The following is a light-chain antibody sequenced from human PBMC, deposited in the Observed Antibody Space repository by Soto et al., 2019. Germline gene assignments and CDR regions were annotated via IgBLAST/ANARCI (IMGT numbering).Light chain of an antibody. CDR1: NSDVGAYNY. CDR2: DVS. V-gene: IGLV2-14*03. Sequence: QSVLTQPASVSGSPGQSITISCTGTNSDVGAYNYVSWYQDHPGKAPKLIIFDVSNRPSGVSDRFSGSKSGNAASLTISGLQAEDEADYYCSSYTTTNSWVFGGGTQLTVL. J-gene: IGLJ3*02. CDR3: SSYTTTNSWV.